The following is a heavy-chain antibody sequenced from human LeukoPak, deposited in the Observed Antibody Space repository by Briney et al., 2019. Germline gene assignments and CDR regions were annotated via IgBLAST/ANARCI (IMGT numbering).Heavy chain of an antibody. Sequence: ASVKVSRKASGYTFTSYGISWVRQAPGQGLEWMGWISAYNGNTNYAQKPQGRVTMTTDTSTSTAYMELRSLRSDDTAVYYCARGSGIARDYYYYYMDVWGKGTTVTVSS. CDR1: GYTFTSYG. CDR3: ARGSGIARDYYYYYMDV. CDR2: ISAYNGNT. D-gene: IGHD5-12*01. J-gene: IGHJ6*03. V-gene: IGHV1-18*01.